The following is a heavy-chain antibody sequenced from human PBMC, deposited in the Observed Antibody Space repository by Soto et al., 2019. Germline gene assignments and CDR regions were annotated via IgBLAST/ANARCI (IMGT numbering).Heavy chain of an antibody. Sequence: SETLSLTCTVSGGSIRTGGYYWSWIRQPPGKGLEWIGYIYYSGSTYYNPSLKSRVTISVDTSKNQFSLKLSSVTAADTAVYYCARVAETSGGITIFGVVTPYYYGMDVWGQGTTVTVSS. V-gene: IGHV4-31*03. CDR2: IYYSGST. D-gene: IGHD3-3*01. CDR3: ARVAETSGGITIFGVVTPYYYGMDV. J-gene: IGHJ6*02. CDR1: GGSIRTGGYY.